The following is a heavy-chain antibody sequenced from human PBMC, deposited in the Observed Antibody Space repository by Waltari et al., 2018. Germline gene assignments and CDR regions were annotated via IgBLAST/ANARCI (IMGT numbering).Heavy chain of an antibody. J-gene: IGHJ1*01. D-gene: IGHD1-26*01. CDR2: IYYSGST. CDR1: GGSISSSSYY. V-gene: IGHV4-39*02. CDR3: ARVSGVGATSEHFQH. Sequence: QLQLQESGPGLVKPSETLSLTCTVSGGSISSSSYYWGWIRQPPGKGLEWIGSIYYSGSTYYNPSLKSRVTMTTDTSTSTAYMELRSLRSDDTAVYYCARVSGVGATSEHFQHWGQGTLVTVSS.